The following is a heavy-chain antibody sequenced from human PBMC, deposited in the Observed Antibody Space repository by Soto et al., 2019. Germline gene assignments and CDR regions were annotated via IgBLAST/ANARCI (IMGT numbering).Heavy chain of an antibody. CDR1: GFTFSNAW. CDR3: ILRDYGGNSERVDY. CDR2: IKSKAGGGTT. Sequence: PGGSLRLSCAASGFTFSNAWMNWVRQAPGKGLEWVGRIKSKAGGGTTDYAAPVKGRFTISRDDSKTTLYLQMNSLKTEDTAVYYCILRDYGGNSERVDYWGQGTLVTVSS. V-gene: IGHV3-15*07. D-gene: IGHD4-17*01. J-gene: IGHJ4*02.